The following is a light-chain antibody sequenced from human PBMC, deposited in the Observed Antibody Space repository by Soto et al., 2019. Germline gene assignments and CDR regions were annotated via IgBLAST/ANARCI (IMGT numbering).Light chain of an antibody. J-gene: IGLJ1*01. CDR3: CSYAGSYTYV. CDR1: SSDVGGYNY. Sequence: QSALTQPRSVSGSPGQSVTISCTGTSSDVGGYNYVSWYQQHPGKAPKFMIYDVSKRPSGVPDRFSGSKSGNTASLTISGLQAEEEADYYCCSYAGSYTYVFGTGTKVTVL. V-gene: IGLV2-11*01. CDR2: DVS.